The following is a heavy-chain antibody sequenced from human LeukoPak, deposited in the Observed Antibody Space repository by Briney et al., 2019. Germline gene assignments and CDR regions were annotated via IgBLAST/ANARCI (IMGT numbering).Heavy chain of an antibody. CDR2: ISGSGGST. CDR1: GFTFSSYA. Sequence: GGPLRLSCAASGFTFSSYAMSWVRQAPGKGLEWVSAISGSGGSTYYADSVKGRFTISRDNSKNTLYLQMNSLRAEDTAVYYCAKVSDCSGGSCYFIEFDYWGQGTLVTVSS. V-gene: IGHV3-23*01. D-gene: IGHD2-15*01. CDR3: AKVSDCSGGSCYFIEFDY. J-gene: IGHJ4*02.